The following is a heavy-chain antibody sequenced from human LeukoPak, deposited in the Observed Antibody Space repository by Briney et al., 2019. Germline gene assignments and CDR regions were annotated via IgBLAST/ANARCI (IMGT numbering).Heavy chain of an antibody. J-gene: IGHJ4*02. CDR3: ARWVSGWFLDY. Sequence: GGSLRLSCAPSGLTFSSYSMNWGRQAPGEGLGWGSYISSSSTTIYYADSVKGRFTISRYNAKNSLYLQMNSLSDEDRAVYYCARWVSGWFLDYWGQGTLVTVSS. CDR2: ISSSSTTI. V-gene: IGHV3-48*02. D-gene: IGHD6-19*01. CDR1: GLTFSSYS.